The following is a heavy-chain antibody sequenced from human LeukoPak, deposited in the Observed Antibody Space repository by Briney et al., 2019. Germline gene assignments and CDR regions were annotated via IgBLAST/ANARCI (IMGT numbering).Heavy chain of an antibody. D-gene: IGHD6-19*01. J-gene: IGHJ4*02. CDR3: ARLTWGVVAGFFDY. CDR2: IYYSGST. Sequence: SETLSLTCTVSGGSISSSSYYWGWIRQPPGKGLEWIGSIYYSGSTYYNPSLKSRVTISVDTSKNQFSLKLSSVTAADTAVYYCARLTWGVVAGFFDYWGQGTLVTVSS. CDR1: GGSISSSSYY. V-gene: IGHV4-39*01.